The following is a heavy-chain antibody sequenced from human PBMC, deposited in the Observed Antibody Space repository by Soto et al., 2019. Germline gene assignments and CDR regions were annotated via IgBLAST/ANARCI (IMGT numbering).Heavy chain of an antibody. D-gene: IGHD1-26*01. CDR1: GFTFSTYW. V-gene: IGHV3-7*05. Sequence: GGSLRLSCGASGFTFSTYWMTWVRQAPGKDLEWVANMNQAGSEKNYVDSVKGRFTISRDNAQNSLYLQMDSLRAEDTAVYYCARQHSGSYYFDYWGQGTLVTVSS. J-gene: IGHJ4*02. CDR3: ARQHSGSYYFDY. CDR2: MNQAGSEK.